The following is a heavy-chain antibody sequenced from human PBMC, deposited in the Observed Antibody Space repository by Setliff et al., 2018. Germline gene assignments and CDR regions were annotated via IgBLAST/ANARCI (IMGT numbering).Heavy chain of an antibody. CDR2: INGDGSST. CDR3: ARQFTYYDFWTPATGYYYMDV. J-gene: IGHJ6*03. Sequence: GGSLRLSCAASGFTFSSYWMHWVRQAPGKGLVWVSRINGDGSSTSYADSVKGRFTISRGNAKNTLYLQMNSLRAEDTAVYYCARQFTYYDFWTPATGYYYMDVWGKGTTVTVSS. D-gene: IGHD3-3*01. CDR1: GFTFSSYW. V-gene: IGHV3-74*01.